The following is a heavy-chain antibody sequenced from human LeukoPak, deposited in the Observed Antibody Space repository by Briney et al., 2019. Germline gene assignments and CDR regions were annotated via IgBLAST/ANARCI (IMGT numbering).Heavy chain of an antibody. CDR3: ARDRYYGSGSYSTHYYFDD. Sequence: ASVTLSCKGSGYTFTSYGICWVRQAPGQGLGWMGWISAYNSNTNYAQKLQGRVTMATDTSTSTAYMELRRLRSDDTAVYYCARDRYYGSGSYSTHYYFDDWGQGTLVTVSS. V-gene: IGHV1-18*01. CDR2: ISAYNSNT. CDR1: GYTFTSYG. J-gene: IGHJ4*02. D-gene: IGHD3-10*01.